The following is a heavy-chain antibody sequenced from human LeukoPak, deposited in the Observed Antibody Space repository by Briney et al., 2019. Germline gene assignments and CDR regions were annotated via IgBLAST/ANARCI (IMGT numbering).Heavy chain of an antibody. V-gene: IGHV4-39*01. J-gene: IGHJ4*02. CDR1: GGSISSSSYY. D-gene: IGHD3-10*01. Sequence: SETLSPTCTVSGGSISSSSYYWGWIRQPRGKGLEWIGSIYYSGSTYYNPSLKSRVTISVDTSKNQFSLKLSSVTAADTAVYYCADGEGYWGQGTLVTVSS. CDR2: IYYSGST. CDR3: ADGEGY.